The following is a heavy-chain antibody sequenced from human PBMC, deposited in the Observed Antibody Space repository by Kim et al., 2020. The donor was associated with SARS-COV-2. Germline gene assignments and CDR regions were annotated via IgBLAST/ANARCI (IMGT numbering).Heavy chain of an antibody. Sequence: GGSLRLSCAASGFTFSTYAMSWVRQAPGKGLEWVSVISGSAGSTYYADSVKGRFTVSRDNSKSTLYLQMNSLRAEDTAVYYCAKGEYYYDSSGYELWGQGTLVSVSS. V-gene: IGHV3-23*01. J-gene: IGHJ4*02. CDR1: GFTFSTYA. CDR2: ISGSAGST. CDR3: AKGEYYYDSSGYEL. D-gene: IGHD3-22*01.